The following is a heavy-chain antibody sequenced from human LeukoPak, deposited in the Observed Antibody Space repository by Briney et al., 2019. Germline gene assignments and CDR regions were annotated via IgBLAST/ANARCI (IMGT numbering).Heavy chain of an antibody. CDR1: GGSISSGGYY. J-gene: IGHJ6*03. CDR2: IYHSGST. D-gene: IGHD3-3*01. V-gene: IGHV4-30-2*01. Sequence: SETLSLTCTVSGGSISSGGYYWRWIRQPPGKVLGWIGYIYHSGSTYYNPSLKSRVTISVDRSKNQFSLKLSSVTAADTAVYYCARDRGDFWSYYYYYYMDVWGKGTTVTVSS. CDR3: ARDRGDFWSYYYYYYMDV.